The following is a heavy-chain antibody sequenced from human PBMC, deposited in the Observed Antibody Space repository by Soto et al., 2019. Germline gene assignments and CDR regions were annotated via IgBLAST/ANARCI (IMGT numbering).Heavy chain of an antibody. D-gene: IGHD1-26*01. CDR1: GFTFTNYA. CDR2: VSGSGATT. J-gene: IGHJ4*02. Sequence: EVQLLESGGGFVQPGGSLRLSCAASGFTFTNYAVSWVRQAPGKGLEWVSTVSGSGATTYYADSVKGRFTVSRDNSKNTLSLLMNSLRAEDTALYYCASGWDLYFEYWGQGTLSPSPQ. V-gene: IGHV3-23*01. CDR3: ASGWDLYFEY.